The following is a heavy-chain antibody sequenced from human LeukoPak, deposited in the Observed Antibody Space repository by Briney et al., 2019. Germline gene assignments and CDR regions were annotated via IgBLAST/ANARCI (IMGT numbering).Heavy chain of an antibody. CDR2: ISAYNGNT. V-gene: IGHV1-18*04. D-gene: IGHD2-2*01. J-gene: IGHJ6*04. CDR3: ARAGYCSSTSCYPYYYYYYGMDV. Sequence: ASVKVSCKASGYTFTSYGISWVRQAPGQGLEWMGWISAYNGNTNYAQKLQGRVTMTTDTSTSTVYMELRSLRSDDTAVYYCARAGYCSSTSCYPYYYYYYGMDVWGKGTTVTVSS. CDR1: GYTFTSYG.